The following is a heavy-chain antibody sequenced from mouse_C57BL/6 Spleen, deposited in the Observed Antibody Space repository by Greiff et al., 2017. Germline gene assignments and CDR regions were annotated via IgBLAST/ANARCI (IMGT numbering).Heavy chain of an antibody. J-gene: IGHJ2*01. CDR1: GYTFTGYW. CDR2: ILPGSGST. V-gene: IGHV1-9*01. CDR3: ARKRKLGLSFDY. D-gene: IGHD4-1*01. Sequence: QVQLQQSGAELMKPGASVQLSCKATGYTFTGYWIEWVKQRPGHGLEWIGEILPGSGSTNYNEKFKGKATFTADTSSNTAYMQLSSLTTEDSAIYYCARKRKLGLSFDYWGSGTTLTVSS.